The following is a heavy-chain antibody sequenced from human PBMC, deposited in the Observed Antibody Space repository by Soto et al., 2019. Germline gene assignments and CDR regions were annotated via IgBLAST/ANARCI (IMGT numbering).Heavy chain of an antibody. CDR1: GGTFSIYT. CDR2: IIPILGIA. V-gene: IGHV1-69*02. Sequence: SVKVSCKASGGTFSIYTIIWVRQSPGQGLEWMGRIIPILGIANYAQKFQGRVTITADKSTSTAYMELSSLRSEDTAVYYCARTPKGDYYYYYMDVWGKGTTVTVSS. D-gene: IGHD3-16*01. CDR3: ARTPKGDYYYYYMDV. J-gene: IGHJ6*03.